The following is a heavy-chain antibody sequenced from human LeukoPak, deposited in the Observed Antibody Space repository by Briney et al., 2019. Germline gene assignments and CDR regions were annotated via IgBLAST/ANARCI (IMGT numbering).Heavy chain of an antibody. CDR1: GGSISSYY. Sequence: PSETLSLTCTVSGGSISSYYWSWIRQPPGKGLEWIGYIYYSGSTNYNPSLKSRVTISVDTSKKQFSLKLSSVTAADTAVYYCARDLREGHCTNGVCGKRAFDIWGQGTMVTVSS. CDR3: ARDLREGHCTNGVCGKRAFDI. V-gene: IGHV4-59*01. J-gene: IGHJ3*02. CDR2: IYYSGST. D-gene: IGHD2-8*01.